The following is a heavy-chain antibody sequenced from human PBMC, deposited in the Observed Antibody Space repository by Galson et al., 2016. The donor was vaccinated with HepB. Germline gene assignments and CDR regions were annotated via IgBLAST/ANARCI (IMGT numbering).Heavy chain of an antibody. V-gene: IGHV3-53*01. Sequence: SLRLSCAVSGFTVSNNYMSWVRQAPGKGLEWVSLIYSGGSTYYADSVKGRFTISRDNSKNTLYLQMNSLRAEDTAIYYCASAYYHYYYYYAMDVWGQGTTVTVSS. D-gene: IGHD3-10*01. CDR3: ASAYYHYYYYYAMDV. CDR2: IYSGGST. CDR1: GFTVSNNY. J-gene: IGHJ6*02.